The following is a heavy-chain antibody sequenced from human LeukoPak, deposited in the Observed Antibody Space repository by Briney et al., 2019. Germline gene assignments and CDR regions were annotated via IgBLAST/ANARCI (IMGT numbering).Heavy chain of an antibody. J-gene: IGHJ4*02. D-gene: IGHD3-3*01. CDR2: IRYDGSNK. CDR3: AKPNTISTPGYFDY. V-gene: IGHV3-30*02. CDR1: GFTFSSYG. Sequence: GGSLRLSCAASGFTFSSYGMHWVRQAPGKGLEWVAFIRYDGSNKYYADSVKGRFTISRDNSKNTLYLQMNSLRAEDTAVYYCAKPNTISTPGYFDYWGQGTLVTVSS.